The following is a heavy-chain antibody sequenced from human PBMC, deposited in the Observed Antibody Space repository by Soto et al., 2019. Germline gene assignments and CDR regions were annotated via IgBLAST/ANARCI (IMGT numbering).Heavy chain of an antibody. CDR1: GGSISGYY. D-gene: IGHD3-9*01. V-gene: IGHV4-59*12. J-gene: IGHJ3*02. CDR3: ARSKGGLRYFDWLDAFDI. CDR2: IDYYGST. Sequence: SETLSLTCTVSGGSISGYYWSWIRQPPGKRLEWIGYIDYYGSTNYNPSLKSRVTISVDTSKKQFSLNLGSVTAADTAMYYCARSKGGLRYFDWLDAFDIWGQGTMVT.